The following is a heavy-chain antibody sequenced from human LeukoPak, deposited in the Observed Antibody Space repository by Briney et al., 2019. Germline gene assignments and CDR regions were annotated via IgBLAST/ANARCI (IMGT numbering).Heavy chain of an antibody. CDR3: ARDRGIFTRYYYAMDV. V-gene: IGHV3-48*03. J-gene: IGHJ6*02. CDR2: ISSSGNTI. Sequence: PGGSLRLSCAASGFTFSSYAMSWVRQAPGKGLEWISYISSSGNTIYYADSVKGRFTVSRDNGEHSLYLQMSSLRAEDTAVYYCARDRGIFTRYYYAMDVWGQGTTVTVSS. CDR1: GFTFSSYA. D-gene: IGHD2-15*01.